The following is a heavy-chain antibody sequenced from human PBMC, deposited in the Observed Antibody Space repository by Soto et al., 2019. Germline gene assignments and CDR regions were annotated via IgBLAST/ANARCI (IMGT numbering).Heavy chain of an antibody. J-gene: IGHJ4*02. CDR3: ARLTETATTFVD. CDR2: IKQDGSVK. V-gene: IGHV3-7*03. CDR1: GFALSTYW. D-gene: IGHD6-25*01. Sequence: EVQLVESGGGLVQPGGSLRLSCEASGFALSTYWMSWVRQAPGKGLEWVANIKQDGSVKHYVDSVRGRFTISRDNAKNSLFLQMNSLSAEDTAVDYCARLTETATTFVDWGQGTPVTVSS.